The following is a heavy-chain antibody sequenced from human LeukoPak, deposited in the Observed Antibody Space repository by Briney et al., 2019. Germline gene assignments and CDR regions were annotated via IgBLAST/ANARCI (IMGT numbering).Heavy chain of an antibody. CDR2: IIPIFGIA. CDR1: GGTFSSYA. V-gene: IGHV1-69*04. Sequence: VKVSCKASGGTFSSYAVSWVRQAPGQGLELMGRIIPIFGIANYAQKFQGRVTITADNSTSTAYMELSSLRSEDTAVYYCAREGYGGNAYFYYYVMDVWGQGTTVTVSS. J-gene: IGHJ6*02. D-gene: IGHD4-23*01. CDR3: AREGYGGNAYFYYYVMDV.